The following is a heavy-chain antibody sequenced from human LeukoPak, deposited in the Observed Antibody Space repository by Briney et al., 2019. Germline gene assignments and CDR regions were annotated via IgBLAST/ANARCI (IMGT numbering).Heavy chain of an antibody. V-gene: IGHV4-61*02. D-gene: IGHD3-22*01. CDR1: GGSSSSGSYY. Sequence: SETLSLTCTVSGGSSSSGSYYWSWIRQPAGKGLEWIGRIYTSGSTNYNPSLKSRVTISIDTSKKQFSLKLSSMTAADTAVYYCARGRSYYDSTGYYYWGRGTLVTVSS. CDR3: ARGRSYYDSTGYYY. J-gene: IGHJ2*01. CDR2: IYTSGST.